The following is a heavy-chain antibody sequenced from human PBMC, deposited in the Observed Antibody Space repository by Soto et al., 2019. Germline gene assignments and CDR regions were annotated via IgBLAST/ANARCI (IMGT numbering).Heavy chain of an antibody. CDR1: GFTFSNAW. V-gene: IGHV3-15*01. D-gene: IGHD2-15*01. CDR3: TTGYCSGGSCFVY. J-gene: IGHJ4*02. CDR2: IKSKTDGGTT. Sequence: GGSLRLSCAASGFTFSNAWMSWVRQAPGKGLEWVGRIKSKTDGGTTDYAAPVKGRFTISRDDSKNTLYLQMNSLKTEDTAVYYCTTGYCSGGSCFVYLGQGTLVTVSS.